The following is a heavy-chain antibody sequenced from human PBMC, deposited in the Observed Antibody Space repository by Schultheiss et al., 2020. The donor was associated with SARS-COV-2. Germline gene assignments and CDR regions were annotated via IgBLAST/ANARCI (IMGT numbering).Heavy chain of an antibody. V-gene: IGHV4-61*08. CDR3: ARGGRRWLQRRTYTNAFDI. J-gene: IGHJ3*02. Sequence: SETLSLTCTVSGGSISSGGYYWSWIRQHPGKGLEWIGYIYYSGSTNYNPSLKSRVTISVDTSKNQFSLKLSSVTAADTAVYYCARGGRRWLQRRTYTNAFDIWGQGTMVTVSS. CDR2: IYYSGST. CDR1: GGSISSGGYY. D-gene: IGHD5-24*01.